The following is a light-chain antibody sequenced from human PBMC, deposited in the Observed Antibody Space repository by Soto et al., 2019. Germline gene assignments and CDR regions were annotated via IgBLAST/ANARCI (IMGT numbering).Light chain of an antibody. Sequence: PEERATLSCRASQSVTNNFLAWYQHQPGQAPRLLIYGASNRATGVPDRFSGDGSGTDFTLTISRLEPEDFAVFYCQQYGSAPRTFGQGTKVDIK. CDR3: QQYGSAPRT. CDR1: QSVTNNF. CDR2: GAS. J-gene: IGKJ1*01. V-gene: IGKV3-20*01.